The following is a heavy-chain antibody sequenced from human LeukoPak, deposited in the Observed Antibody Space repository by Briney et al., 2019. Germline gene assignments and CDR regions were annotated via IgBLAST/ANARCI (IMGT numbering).Heavy chain of an antibody. CDR1: GFTFSSYG. Sequence: GGSLRLSCAASGFTFSSYGMHLVRQTPGKGLEWVSFIRYDGSNQYYADSVEGRFTISRDNSKNTPYLQMNSLRPEDTAVYFCARGYGESHFDYWGQGTLVTVSS. CDR3: ARGYGESHFDY. V-gene: IGHV3-30*02. CDR2: IRYDGSNQ. D-gene: IGHD5-18*01. J-gene: IGHJ4*02.